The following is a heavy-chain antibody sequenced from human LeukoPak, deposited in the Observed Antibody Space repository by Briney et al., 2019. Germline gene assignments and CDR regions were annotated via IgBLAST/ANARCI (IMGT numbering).Heavy chain of an antibody. V-gene: IGHV3-11*01. Sequence: GGSLRLSCAASGFTFSDYYMSWIRQAPGKGLEWVSYISSSGTTIYYADSVKGRFTISRDNAKNSLYLQMNSLRAEDTAVYYCARARSDVWGSYYVYWGQGTLVTVSS. J-gene: IGHJ4*02. D-gene: IGHD3-16*01. CDR3: ARARSDVWGSYYVY. CDR1: GFTFSDYY. CDR2: ISSSGTTI.